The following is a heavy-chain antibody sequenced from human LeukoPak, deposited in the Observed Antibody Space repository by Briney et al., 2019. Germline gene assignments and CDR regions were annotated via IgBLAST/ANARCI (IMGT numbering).Heavy chain of an antibody. Sequence: GGSLRLSCAASGFTFSSYAVSWVRQARGKGVEWVSVISGLGGSAYYADSVKGRFAISTDNSKNTLWLQMNSLRADDTAIYYCSRDVEARISAADTFDYWGQGSLVTVSS. J-gene: IGHJ4*02. D-gene: IGHD6-13*01. V-gene: IGHV3-23*01. CDR3: SRDVEARISAADTFDY. CDR2: ISGLGGSA. CDR1: GFTFSSYA.